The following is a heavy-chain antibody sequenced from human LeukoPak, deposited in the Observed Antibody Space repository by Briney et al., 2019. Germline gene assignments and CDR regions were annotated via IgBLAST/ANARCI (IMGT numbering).Heavy chain of an antibody. CDR3: AELGITMIGGV. J-gene: IGHJ6*04. D-gene: IGHD3-10*02. Sequence: GRSLRLSCAASAFTFSNYGMHWVRQAPGKGLEWVAVISYDGSDKYYADSVKGRFTISRDNAKNSLYLQMNSLRAEDTAVYYCAELGITMIGGVWGKGTTVTISS. CDR1: AFTFSNYG. V-gene: IGHV3-30*18. CDR2: ISYDGSDK.